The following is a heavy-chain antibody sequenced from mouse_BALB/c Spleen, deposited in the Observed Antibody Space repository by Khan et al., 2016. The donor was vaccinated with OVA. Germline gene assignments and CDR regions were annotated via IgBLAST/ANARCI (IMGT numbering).Heavy chain of an antibody. D-gene: IGHD2-4*01. CDR3: ARGNYDGYYFDY. CDR2: ISYSGST. J-gene: IGHJ2*02. Sequence: VQLKQSGPGLVKPSQSLSLTCTVTGYSITSNYAWNWIRQFPGNKLEWMGYISYSGSTTYNPSLKSRISITRDTSKNQFFLQLKSVTTEDTATYYCARGNYDGYYFDYWGQGTSLTVSS. V-gene: IGHV3-2*02. CDR1: GYSITSNYA.